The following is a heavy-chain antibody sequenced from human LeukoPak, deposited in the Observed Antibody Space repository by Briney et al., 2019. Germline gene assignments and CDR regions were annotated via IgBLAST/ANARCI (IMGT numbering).Heavy chain of an antibody. D-gene: IGHD2-2*01. Sequence: GGSLRLSCAASGLRFSRYGMGWVRQAPGKGLEWVSGVSDGGDSTFYADSVKGRFTVSRDNSKNTLYLQMNSLRVEDTAVYYCATWGPGCSSASCWRYWGQGSLVTVSS. J-gene: IGHJ4*02. CDR3: ATWGPGCSSASCWRY. CDR1: GLRFSRYG. CDR2: VSDGGDST. V-gene: IGHV3-23*01.